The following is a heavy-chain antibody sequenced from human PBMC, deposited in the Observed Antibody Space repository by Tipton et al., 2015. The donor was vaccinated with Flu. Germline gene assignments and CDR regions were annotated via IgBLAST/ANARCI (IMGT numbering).Heavy chain of an antibody. Sequence: SLRLSCEVSGLTFSDYGMHWVRQAPGKGLEWVALITSDENTRFYADSVKGRFTISRDNSKKTLYLEMNNLRIEDTAVYYCASRGDFDSWGQGNQVTVPS. CDR2: ITSDENTR. J-gene: IGHJ4*02. CDR1: GLTFSDYG. CDR3: ASRGDFDS. V-gene: IGHV3-30*03.